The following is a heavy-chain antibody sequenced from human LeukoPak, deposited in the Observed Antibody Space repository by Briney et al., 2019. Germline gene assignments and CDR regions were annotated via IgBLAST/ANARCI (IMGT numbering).Heavy chain of an antibody. J-gene: IGHJ3*02. CDR2: IGSRPTTT. CDR3: ATSGAYEISWAFNI. D-gene: IGHD3-9*01. CDR1: GFTFSTYE. V-gene: IGHV3-48*03. Sequence: GGSLRLSCAGSGFTFSTYEMNWLRQAPGKGLEWVSYIGSRPTTTYYAESVRGRFTISRDNTKNSVFLQMTSLRADDAAVYFCATSGAYEISWAFNIWGQGTMVAVSS.